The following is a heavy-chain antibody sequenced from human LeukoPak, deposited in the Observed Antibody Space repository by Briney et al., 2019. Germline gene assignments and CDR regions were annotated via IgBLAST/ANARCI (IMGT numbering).Heavy chain of an antibody. V-gene: IGHV1-2*02. CDR3: ASLEVGATSDWFDP. D-gene: IGHD1-26*01. CDR1: GYTFTGYY. CDR2: INPNSGGT. J-gene: IGHJ5*02. Sequence: ASVKVSCKASGYTFTGYYMHWVRQAPGQGLEWMGWINPNSGGTNYAQKFQGRVTMTRDTSIGTAYMELSRLRSDDTAVYYCASLEVGATSDWFDPWGQGTLVTVSS.